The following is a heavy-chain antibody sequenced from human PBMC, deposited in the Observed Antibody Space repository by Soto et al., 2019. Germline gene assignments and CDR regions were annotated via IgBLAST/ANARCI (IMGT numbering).Heavy chain of an antibody. V-gene: IGHV3-23*01. D-gene: IGHD4-4*01. CDR3: AEAYNNYVRYFDP. Sequence: PGVSLRLSCAASGFTFSTYAINWVPQAPRQGLEWVSTISASGGSTYYADCVKGRFTISRDNSNSTLYLQMNSLRAEATAVYYCAEAYNNYVRYFDPWGQGTLVTVSS. J-gene: IGHJ5*02. CDR1: GFTFSTYA. CDR2: ISASGGST.